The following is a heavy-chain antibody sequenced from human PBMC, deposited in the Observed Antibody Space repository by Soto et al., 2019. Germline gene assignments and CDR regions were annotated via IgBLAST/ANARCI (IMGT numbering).Heavy chain of an antibody. J-gene: IGHJ6*02. Sequence: GGSLRLSCAASGFTFSSYPMSWVRQAPGKGLEWLSSISSTTISTYYGDSVKGRSTISRDNAMNTLYLQINTLSAEDTAVYYCVICLIGWSPGYYYGMDVWGQGTTVTVSS. CDR2: ISSTTIST. CDR1: GFTFSSYP. D-gene: IGHD6-19*01. CDR3: VICLIGWSPGYYYGMDV. V-gene: IGHV3-23*01.